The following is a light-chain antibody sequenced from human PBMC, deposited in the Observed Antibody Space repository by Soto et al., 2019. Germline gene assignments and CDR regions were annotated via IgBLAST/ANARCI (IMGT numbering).Light chain of an antibody. CDR1: SSDVGGYDY. V-gene: IGLV2-14*01. CDR2: DVS. J-gene: IGLJ2*01. Sequence: QSVLTQPASGSGSPGQSITISCTGTSSDVGGYDYVSWYQQHLGKAPKVLIYDVSNRPSGVPNRFSGSKSGNTASLTITGLQSEDEADYYCSSYTSTNSVLFGGGTKLTVL. CDR3: SSYTSTNSVL.